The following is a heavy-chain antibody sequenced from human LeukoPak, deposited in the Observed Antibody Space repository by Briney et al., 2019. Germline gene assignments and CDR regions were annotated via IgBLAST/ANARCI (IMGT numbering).Heavy chain of an antibody. CDR3: AKRKDGHSPFDY. V-gene: IGHV3-9*01. D-gene: IGHD5-24*01. J-gene: IGHJ4*02. Sequence: GRSLRLSCAASGFTFDDYAMHWVRQAPGKGLEWVSGISGSSDNIIYADSVRGRFTISRDNAKNSLYLQMNSLRPEDTALYYCAKRKDGHSPFDYWGQGTLVTVSS. CDR2: ISGSSDNI. CDR1: GFTFDDYA.